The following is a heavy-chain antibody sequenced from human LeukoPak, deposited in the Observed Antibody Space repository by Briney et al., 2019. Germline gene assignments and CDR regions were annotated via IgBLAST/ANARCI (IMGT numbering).Heavy chain of an antibody. D-gene: IGHD1-26*01. CDR3: ARDVSGSYSL. Sequence: PGGSLRLSXAASGFTFSSYSMNWIRQAPGKGLEWVSSISSSSSYIYYADSVKGRFTISRDNAKNSLYLQMNSLRAEDTAVYYCARDVSGSYSLWGQGTLVTVSS. J-gene: IGHJ4*02. V-gene: IGHV3-21*01. CDR1: GFTFSSYS. CDR2: ISSSSSYI.